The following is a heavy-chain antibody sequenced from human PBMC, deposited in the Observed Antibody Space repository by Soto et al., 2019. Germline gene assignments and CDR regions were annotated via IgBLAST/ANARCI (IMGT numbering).Heavy chain of an antibody. CDR3: AREYPVHSAYFDY. J-gene: IGHJ4*02. CDR2: MYYSGNA. D-gene: IGHD1-26*01. V-gene: IGHV4-59*01. CDR1: GASISRYY. Sequence: QVQLQESVPGLVKPSETLSLTCTVSGASISRYYWSWIRQSPGKGLEWIGYMYYSGNANYNPSLRSRITISVDTSKNQFSLNLNSVTAADTAVYYCAREYPVHSAYFDYWGQGILVTVSS.